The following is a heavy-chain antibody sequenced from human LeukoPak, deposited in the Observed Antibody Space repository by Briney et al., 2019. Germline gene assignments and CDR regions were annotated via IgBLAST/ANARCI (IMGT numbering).Heavy chain of an antibody. Sequence: GGSLRLSCAASGFTFRNYWMSWVREGPGKGLEWGANIKQDGSVKYYVDSVKGRFTISRDNAKNSLYLQMNSLRVEDTAVYYCARVQGSSGPGIFEYWGQGTLVPVSS. CDR3: ARVQGSSGPGIFEY. CDR2: IKQDGSVK. V-gene: IGHV3-7*01. J-gene: IGHJ4*02. D-gene: IGHD6-19*01. CDR1: GFTFRNYW.